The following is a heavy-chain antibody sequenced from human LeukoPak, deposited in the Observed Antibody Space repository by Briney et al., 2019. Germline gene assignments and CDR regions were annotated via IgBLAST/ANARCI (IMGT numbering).Heavy chain of an antibody. CDR3: ASKGRYCSGGSCYGPWGYYFDY. V-gene: IGHV3-48*03. Sequence: GGSLRLSCAASGFTFSSYEMNWVRQAPGKGLEWVSYISSSGSTIYYADSVKGRFTISRDNAKHSLYLQMNSLRAADTGVYYCASKGRYCSGGSCYGPWGYYFDYWGQGTLVTVSS. CDR1: GFTFSSYE. J-gene: IGHJ4*02. CDR2: ISSSGSTI. D-gene: IGHD2-15*01.